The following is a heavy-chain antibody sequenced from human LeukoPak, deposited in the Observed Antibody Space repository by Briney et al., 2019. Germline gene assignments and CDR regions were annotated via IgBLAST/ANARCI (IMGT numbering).Heavy chain of an antibody. D-gene: IGHD3-16*01. CDR1: GGSISSGDYY. V-gene: IGHV4-30-4*08. CDR3: ARELPLGISYYYYMDV. Sequence: SETLSLTCTVSGGSISSGDYYWSWIRQPPGKGLEWIGYIYYSGGTYYNPSLKSRVTISVDTSKNQFSLKLSSVTAADTAVYYCARELPLGISYYYYMDVWGKGTTVTVSS. J-gene: IGHJ6*03. CDR2: IYYSGGT.